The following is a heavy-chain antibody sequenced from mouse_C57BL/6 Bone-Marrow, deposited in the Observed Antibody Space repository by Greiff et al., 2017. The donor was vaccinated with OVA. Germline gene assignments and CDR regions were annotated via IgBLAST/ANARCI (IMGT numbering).Heavy chain of an antibody. J-gene: IGHJ4*01. CDR1: GYTFTNYW. V-gene: IGHV1-63*01. CDR2: IYPGGGYT. CDR3: AMVFYYSNYAFYYYAMDY. Sequence: QVQLQQSGAELVRPGTSVKMSCKASGYTFTNYWIGWAKPRPGHGLEWIGDIYPGGGYTNYNEKFKGKATLTADKSSSTAYMQFSSLTSEDSAIYYCAMVFYYSNYAFYYYAMDYWGQGTSVTVSS. D-gene: IGHD2-5*01.